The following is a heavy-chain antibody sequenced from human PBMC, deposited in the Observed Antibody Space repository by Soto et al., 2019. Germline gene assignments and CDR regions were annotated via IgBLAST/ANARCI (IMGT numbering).Heavy chain of an antibody. CDR3: ARVSVAGGRGSNY. CDR2: INHSGST. V-gene: IGHV4-34*01. D-gene: IGHD3-10*01. J-gene: IGHJ4*02. Sequence: SETLSLTCAVYGGSFSGYYWSWIRQPPGKGLEWIGEINHSGSTNYNPSLKSRVTISVDTSKNQFSLKLSSVTAADTAVYYCARVSVAGGRGSNYWGQGTLVTVSS. CDR1: GGSFSGYY.